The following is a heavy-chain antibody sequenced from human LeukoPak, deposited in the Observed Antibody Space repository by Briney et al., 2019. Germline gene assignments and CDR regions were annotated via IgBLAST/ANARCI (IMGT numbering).Heavy chain of an antibody. V-gene: IGHV1-24*01. Sequence: GASVKVSCKVSGYTLTELSMHWVRQAPGKGLEWMGGLDPEDGETIYAQKFQGRVTMTEDTSTDTAYMELSSLRSEDTAVYYCATVRLRTTGTYDAFDIWGQGTMVTVSS. D-gene: IGHD1-1*01. CDR3: ATVRLRTTGTYDAFDI. CDR1: GYTLTELS. J-gene: IGHJ3*02. CDR2: LDPEDGET.